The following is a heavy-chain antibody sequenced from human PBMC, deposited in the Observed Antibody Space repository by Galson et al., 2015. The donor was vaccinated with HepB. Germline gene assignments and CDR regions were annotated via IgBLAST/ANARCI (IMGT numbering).Heavy chain of an antibody. D-gene: IGHD2-8*01. J-gene: IGHJ5*02. Sequence: SVKVSCKASGGTFSSYAISWVRQAPRQGLEWMGGIIPIFGTANYAQKFQGRVTITADESTSTAYMELSSLRSEDTAVYYCAREAGPYCTNGVCYTGGNWFDPWGQGTLVTVSS. CDR2: IIPIFGTA. V-gene: IGHV1-69*13. CDR1: GGTFSSYA. CDR3: AREAGPYCTNGVCYTGGNWFDP.